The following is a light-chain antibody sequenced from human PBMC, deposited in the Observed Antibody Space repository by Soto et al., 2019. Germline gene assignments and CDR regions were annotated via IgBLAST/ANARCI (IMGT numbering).Light chain of an antibody. CDR2: NNN. Sequence: SALTQPTPASGTPGQRVTISCSGSSSNIGGNTVNWYQQLPGTAPKLLIYNNNQRPSGVPDRFSGSKSGTSASLAISGLQSEDEADYYCATWDDSRNKVFGTGTKVTVL. CDR3: ATWDDSRNKV. V-gene: IGLV1-44*01. CDR1: SSNIGGNT. J-gene: IGLJ1*01.